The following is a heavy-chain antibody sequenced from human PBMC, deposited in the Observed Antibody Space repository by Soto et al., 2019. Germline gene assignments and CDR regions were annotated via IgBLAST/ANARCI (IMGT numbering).Heavy chain of an antibody. D-gene: IGHD4-17*01. J-gene: IGHJ4*02. CDR3: ARATYGELHY. CDR2: VYSTGTT. CDR1: GGPISYGDYY. Sequence: SETLSLTCSVSGGPISYGDYYWTWIRQPPGKGLEFIGYVYSTGTTYYDPSFQSRVSMSQDTSKNQFSMTPSSLTAADTAVYYCARATYGELHYWGQGTLVTVSS. V-gene: IGHV4-30-4*01.